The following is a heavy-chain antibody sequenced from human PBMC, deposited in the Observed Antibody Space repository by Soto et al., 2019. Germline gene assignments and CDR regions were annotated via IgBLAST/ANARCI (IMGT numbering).Heavy chain of an antibody. V-gene: IGHV1-46*01. CDR1: GYTFTSYY. Sequence: QVQLVQSGAEVKKPGASVKVSCKASGYTFTSYYMHWVRQAPGQGLEWMGIINPSGGSTSYAQKFRGRVTMTRDTSTSTVYMELSSLRSEDTAVYYCARIAVAGKGLDPWGQGTLVTVSS. D-gene: IGHD6-19*01. CDR3: ARIAVAGKGLDP. J-gene: IGHJ5*02. CDR2: INPSGGST.